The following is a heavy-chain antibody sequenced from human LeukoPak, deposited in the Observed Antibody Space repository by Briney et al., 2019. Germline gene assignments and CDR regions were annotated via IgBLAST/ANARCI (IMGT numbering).Heavy chain of an antibody. V-gene: IGHV3-7*01. CDR3: ARESVATITDQSFLFDY. Sequence: ASPILSCAAPGFTFSRYWMSWVLQAPVKWLERVANIKQDGSEKYYVDSVKGRFTISRDNAKNSLYLQMNSLRAEDTAVYYCARESVATITDQSFLFDYWGQGTLVTVSS. CDR2: IKQDGSEK. J-gene: IGHJ4*02. D-gene: IGHD5-12*01. CDR1: GFTFSRYW.